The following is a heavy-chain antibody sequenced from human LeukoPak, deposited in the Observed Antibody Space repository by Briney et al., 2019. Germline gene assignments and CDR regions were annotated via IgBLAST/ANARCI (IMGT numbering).Heavy chain of an antibody. V-gene: IGHV3-23*01. D-gene: IGHD3-9*01. CDR1: GFTFSSYA. CDR3: AKDSGYYDILTGPEGGNWFDP. Sequence: GSLRLSCAASGFTFSSYAMSWVRQAPGKGLEWVSAISGSGGSTYCADSVKGRFTISRDNSKNTLYLQMNSLRAEDTAVYYCAKDSGYYDILTGPEGGNWFDPWGQGTLVTVSS. J-gene: IGHJ5*02. CDR2: ISGSGGST.